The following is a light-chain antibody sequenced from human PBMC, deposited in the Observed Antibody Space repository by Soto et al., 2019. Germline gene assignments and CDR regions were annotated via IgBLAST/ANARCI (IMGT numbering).Light chain of an antibody. V-gene: IGKV3-15*01. Sequence: EIVMSQSPATLSVSTGERATLSCRASQSVSSNLAWYQQKPGQAPRLLIYGASTRATGIPARFSGSGSGTEFTLTISSLQSEYFAVYYCQQYNNWSITFGQGTRLEIK. CDR1: QSVSSN. J-gene: IGKJ5*01. CDR3: QQYNNWSIT. CDR2: GAS.